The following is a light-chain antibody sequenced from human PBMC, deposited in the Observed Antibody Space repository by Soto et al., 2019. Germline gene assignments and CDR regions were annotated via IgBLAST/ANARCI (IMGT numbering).Light chain of an antibody. CDR3: QQSNNWPIT. V-gene: IGKV3D-15*01. CDR2: DAS. CDR1: QSVSRN. Sequence: EIVVTPSPATLSVSPGERATLSCRASQSVSRNLAWYQQTPGQAPRLLMYDASTRATGTPARFSGSGTGTKFTLSISSLQPEDFALYSCQQSNNWPITFAQGTRLEIK. J-gene: IGKJ5*01.